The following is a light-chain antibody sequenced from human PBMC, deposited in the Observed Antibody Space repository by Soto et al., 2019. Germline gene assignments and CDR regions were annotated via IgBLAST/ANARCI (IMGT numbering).Light chain of an antibody. Sequence: QSVLTQPASVSGSPGQSITISCTGTSSDVGLYDYVSWYQQHPGKAPQLMIYAVSNRPSGVSNRFSVSKSGNTASLFISGLQAEDEADYYCSSYTSDSSYVFGSGTKVTVL. J-gene: IGLJ1*01. CDR3: SSYTSDSSYV. V-gene: IGLV2-14*01. CDR2: AVS. CDR1: SSDVGLYDY.